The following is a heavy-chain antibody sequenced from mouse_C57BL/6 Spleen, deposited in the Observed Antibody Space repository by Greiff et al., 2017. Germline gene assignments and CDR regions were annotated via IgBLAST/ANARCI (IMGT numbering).Heavy chain of an antibody. CDR2: IYPGDGDT. J-gene: IGHJ4*01. V-gene: IGHV1-82*01. CDR1: GYAFSSSW. CDR3: ASDGYYGPHAMDD. Sequence: VKLQESGPELVKPGASVKISCKASGYAFSSSWMNWVKQRPGKGLEWIGRIYPGDGDTNYNGKFKGKATLTADKASSTAYMQLSSLTSEDAAVDFCASDGYYGPHAMDDWGQGTSVTVSS. D-gene: IGHD1-2*01.